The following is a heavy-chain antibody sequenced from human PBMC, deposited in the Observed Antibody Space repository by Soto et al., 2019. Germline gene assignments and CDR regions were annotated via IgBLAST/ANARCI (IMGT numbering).Heavy chain of an antibody. J-gene: IGHJ4*02. CDR2: INAGNGNT. CDR3: ARDLGGWTSY. CDR1: GYTFTSYA. D-gene: IGHD2-15*01. Sequence: QVQLVQSGAEVKKPGASVKVSCKTSGYTFTSYAMHWVRQATGQRLEWMVWINAGNGNTKYSQKFKGRVTTTSEKSASTGSVEVRSTWSDVTARYGCARDLGGWTSYWGQGTLVTVSS. V-gene: IGHV1-3*01.